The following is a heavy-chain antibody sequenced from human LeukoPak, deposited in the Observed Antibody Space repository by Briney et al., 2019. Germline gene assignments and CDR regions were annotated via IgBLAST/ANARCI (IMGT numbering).Heavy chain of an antibody. D-gene: IGHD2-2*01. V-gene: IGHV1-69*05. CDR1: GYTFTSYG. Sequence: SVKVSCKASGYTFTSYGISWVRQAPGQGLEWMGGIIPIFGTANYAQKFQGRVTITTDESTSTAYMELSSLRSEDTAVYYCAITRIRYCSSTSCRLDYWGQGTLVTVSS. CDR2: IIPIFGTA. J-gene: IGHJ4*02. CDR3: AITRIRYCSSTSCRLDY.